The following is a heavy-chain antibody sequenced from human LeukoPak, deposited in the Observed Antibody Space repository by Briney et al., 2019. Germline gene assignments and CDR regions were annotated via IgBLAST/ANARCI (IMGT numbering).Heavy chain of an antibody. V-gene: IGHV1-8*01. CDR2: MNPSSGNT. D-gene: IGHD3-22*01. CDR1: GYTFTSYD. Sequence: ASVKVSCKASGYTFTSYDINWVRQATGQGLEWMGWMNPSSGNTGYAQKFQGRVTMTRNTSISTAYMELSSLRSEDTAVYYCATSGYYYDSSGYYLNRIFYYYYGMDVWGQGTTVTVSS. CDR3: ATSGYYYDSSGYYLNRIFYYYYGMDV. J-gene: IGHJ6*02.